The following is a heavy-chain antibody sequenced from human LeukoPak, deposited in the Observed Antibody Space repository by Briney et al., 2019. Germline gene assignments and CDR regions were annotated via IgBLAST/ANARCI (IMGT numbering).Heavy chain of an antibody. J-gene: IGHJ4*02. CDR1: GFTFSANS. CDR3: ARDYYSSSWDNGY. Sequence: PGGSLRLSCAASGFTFSANSMNWVRQAPGKGLEWVSYISASSSTMYYADSVKGRFTISRDNDKNSLYLQMNSLRAEDTAVYYCARDYYSSSWDNGYWGQGTLVTVSS. D-gene: IGHD6-13*01. V-gene: IGHV3-48*01. CDR2: ISASSSTM.